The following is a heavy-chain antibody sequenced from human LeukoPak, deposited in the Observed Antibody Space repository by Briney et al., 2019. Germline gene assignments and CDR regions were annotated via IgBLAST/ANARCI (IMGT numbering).Heavy chain of an antibody. CDR1: GCTFTGYY. V-gene: IGHV1-2*02. CDR2: INPNSGGT. CDR3: ARDQRQLGYYYYYMDV. Sequence: ASVKDSCKASGCTFTGYYMHWVRQAPGQGLEWMGWINPNSGGTNYAQKFQGRVTMTRDTSISTAYMELSRLRSDDTAVYYCARDQRQLGYYYYYMDVWGKGTTVTVSS. J-gene: IGHJ6*03. D-gene: IGHD6-6*01.